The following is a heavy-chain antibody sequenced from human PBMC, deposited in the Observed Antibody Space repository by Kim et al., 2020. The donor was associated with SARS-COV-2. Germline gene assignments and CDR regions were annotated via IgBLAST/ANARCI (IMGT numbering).Heavy chain of an antibody. V-gene: IGHV4-59*09. CDR3: ARGFDP. Sequence: ISYSGRTNHNPTLKSRGTISVDTAKNQVSLKLSSVTAADTTVYYCARGFDPWGQGTLVTVSS. CDR2: ISYSGRT. J-gene: IGHJ5*02.